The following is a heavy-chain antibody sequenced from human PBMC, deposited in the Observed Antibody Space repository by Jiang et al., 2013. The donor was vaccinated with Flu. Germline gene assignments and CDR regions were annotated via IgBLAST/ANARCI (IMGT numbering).Heavy chain of an antibody. CDR1: GFTFSSYG. J-gene: IGHJ3*02. CDR3: ARVWRRMITFGDAFDI. CDR2: ISSDGSNK. V-gene: IGHV3-30*03. Sequence: VQLVESGGGVVQPGRSLRLSCAASGFTFSSYGMHWVRQAPGKGLEWVAVISSDGSNKYYADSVKGRFTISRDNSKNTLYLQMNSLRAEDTAVYYCARVWRRMITFGDAFDIWGQGTMVTVSS. D-gene: IGHD3-16*01.